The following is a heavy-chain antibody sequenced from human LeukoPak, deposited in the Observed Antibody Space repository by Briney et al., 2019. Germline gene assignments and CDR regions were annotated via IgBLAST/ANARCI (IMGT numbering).Heavy chain of an antibody. CDR2: INPSGGST. J-gene: IGHJ4*02. D-gene: IGHD2-15*01. CDR3: ASGGGYCSGGSCYDVDY. Sequence: ASVKVSCKASGYTFTSYYMHWVRQAPGQGLEWMGMINPSGGSTTYAQKFQGRVTMTRDTSTSTAYMELSSLRSEDTAVYYCASGGGYCSGGSCYDVDYWGQGTLVTVSS. V-gene: IGHV1-46*01. CDR1: GYTFTSYY.